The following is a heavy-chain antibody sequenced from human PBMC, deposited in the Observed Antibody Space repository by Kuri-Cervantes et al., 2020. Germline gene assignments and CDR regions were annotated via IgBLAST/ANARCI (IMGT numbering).Heavy chain of an antibody. Sequence: GGSLRLSCAASGFTFSGCGMHWVRQAPGKGLEWVAFIQNDGSSKYYADSVKGRFTISRDNAKNSLYLQMNSLRAEDTALYYCAKDIGRNTYGYFQHWGQGTLVTVSS. J-gene: IGHJ1*01. V-gene: IGHV3-30*02. CDR3: AKDIGRNTYGYFQH. CDR2: IQNDGSSK. D-gene: IGHD4-17*01. CDR1: GFTFSGCG.